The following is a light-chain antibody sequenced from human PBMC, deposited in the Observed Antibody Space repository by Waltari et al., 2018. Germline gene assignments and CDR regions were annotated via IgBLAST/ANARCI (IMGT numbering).Light chain of an antibody. J-gene: IGKJ2*01. Sequence: DIQMTQSPSSLSPSVGDRVTITCRASQNFADYLNWYQEKPGEAPKLLIWGASSLQRGVPSRFSGSGSGTDFTLTISSLHPEDFATYYCQQSYSTPYTFGQGTELDIK. CDR2: GAS. CDR3: QQSYSTPYT. CDR1: QNFADY. V-gene: IGKV1-39*01.